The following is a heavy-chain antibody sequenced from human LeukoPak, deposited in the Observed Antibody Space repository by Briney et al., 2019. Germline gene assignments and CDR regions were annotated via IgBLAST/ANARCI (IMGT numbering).Heavy chain of an antibody. Sequence: GGSLRLSCAASGFTSSSYGMHWVRQAPGKGLEWVAFIRYDGSNKYYADSVKGRFTISRDNSKNTLYLQMNSLRAEDTAVYYCAKDSPYCSSTSCYRSPRFDPWGQGTLVTVSS. CDR2: IRYDGSNK. D-gene: IGHD2-2*01. J-gene: IGHJ5*02. V-gene: IGHV3-30*02. CDR1: GFTSSSYG. CDR3: AKDSPYCSSTSCYRSPRFDP.